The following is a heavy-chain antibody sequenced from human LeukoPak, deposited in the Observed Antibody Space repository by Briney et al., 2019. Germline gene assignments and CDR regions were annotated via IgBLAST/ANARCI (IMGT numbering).Heavy chain of an antibody. CDR1: GYTFTSYG. D-gene: IGHD3-22*01. CDR2: ISAYNGNT. Sequence: GASVKVSCKASGYTFTSYGISWVRQAPGQGLEWMGWISAYNGNTDYAQKLQGRVTMTTDTSTSTAYMELRSLRSDDTAVYYCARVVTITMIVVGFAPRWFDPWGQGTLVTVSS. CDR3: ARVVTITMIVVGFAPRWFDP. V-gene: IGHV1-18*01. J-gene: IGHJ5*02.